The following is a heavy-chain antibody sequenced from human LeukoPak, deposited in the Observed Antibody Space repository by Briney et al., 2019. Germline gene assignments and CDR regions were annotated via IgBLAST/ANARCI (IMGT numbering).Heavy chain of an antibody. CDR1: GFTFSSYN. J-gene: IGHJ4*02. V-gene: IGHV3-21*01. D-gene: IGHD4-17*01. CDR3: ARDREVGDDYGDYDY. CDR2: ISSTSSYI. Sequence: GGSLRLSCAASGFTFSSYNMNWVRQAPGKGLEWVSSISSTSSYIYSADSVKGRFTISRDNAKNSLYLQMNGLRAEDTAMYFCARDREVGDDYGDYDYWGQGTLVTVSS.